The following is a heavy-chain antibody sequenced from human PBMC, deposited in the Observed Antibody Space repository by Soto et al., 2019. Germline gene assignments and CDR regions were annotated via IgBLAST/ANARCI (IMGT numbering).Heavy chain of an antibody. Sequence: QVQLQESGPGLVKPSQTLSLTCTVSGGSISSGGYYWSWIRQQPGKGLEWIGYIYYSGSTYYSLPPRCRVTISENTSRNRFSLKLSAGTAADTAVYYCARVCGGDLHHGMNVWGQGTTVTVSS. J-gene: IGHJ6*02. D-gene: IGHD2-21*02. CDR3: ARVCGGDLHHGMNV. CDR2: IYYSGST. CDR1: GGSISSGGYY. V-gene: IGHV4-31*03.